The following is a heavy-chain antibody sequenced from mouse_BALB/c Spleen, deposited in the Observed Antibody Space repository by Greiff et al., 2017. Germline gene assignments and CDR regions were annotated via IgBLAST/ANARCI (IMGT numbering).Heavy chain of an antibody. CDR3: ARQGDGNPFYAMDY. D-gene: IGHD2-1*01. CDR1: GFTFSSYG. J-gene: IGHJ4*01. CDR2: ISSGGSYT. V-gene: IGHV5-6*01. Sequence: EVMLVESGGDLVKPGGSLKLSCAASGFTFSSYGMSWVRQTPDKRLEWVATISSGGSYTYYPDSVKGRFTITRDNATNTLYLQLSSLTSEDTAMYYCARQGDGNPFYAMDYWGQGTSVTVSS.